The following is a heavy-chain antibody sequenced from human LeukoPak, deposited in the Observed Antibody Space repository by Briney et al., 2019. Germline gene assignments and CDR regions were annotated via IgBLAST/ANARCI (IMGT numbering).Heavy chain of an antibody. J-gene: IGHJ4*02. V-gene: IGHV3-73*01. CDR3: TRRDCSGGSCYLDY. D-gene: IGHD2-15*01. CDR1: GFTFSGSA. Sequence: GGYLRLSCAASGFTFSGSAMHWVRQASGKGLEWVGRIRSKANSYATAYAASVKGRFTITRDDSKNTAYLQMNSLKTEDTAVYYCTRRDCSGGSCYLDYWGQGTLVTVTS. CDR2: IRSKANSYAT.